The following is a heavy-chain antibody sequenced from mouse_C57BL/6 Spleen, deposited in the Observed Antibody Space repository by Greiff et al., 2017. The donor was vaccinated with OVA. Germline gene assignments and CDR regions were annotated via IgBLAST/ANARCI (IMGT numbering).Heavy chain of an antibody. Sequence: QVQLQQSGPELVKPGASVKISCKASGYAFSRSWMNWVKQRPGKGLEWIGRLYPGDGDTNYNGKFKGKATLTADKSSSTAYMQLSSLTSEDSAVYFCANDPWFAYWGQGTLVTVSA. CDR3: ANDPWFAY. D-gene: IGHD2-3*01. CDR2: LYPGDGDT. CDR1: GYAFSRSW. V-gene: IGHV1-82*01. J-gene: IGHJ3*01.